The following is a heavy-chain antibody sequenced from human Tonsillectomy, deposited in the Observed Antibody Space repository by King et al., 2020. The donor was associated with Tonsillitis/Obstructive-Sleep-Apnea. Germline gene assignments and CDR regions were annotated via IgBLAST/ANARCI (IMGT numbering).Heavy chain of an antibody. D-gene: IGHD2-2*01. Sequence: VQLVESGGGLVQPGGSLRLSCSASGFTFRSYTMHWVRHVPGKGLEYVSAIDNDGGSTYNADSVKGRFTISRDNSKNTLYLQMSSLRPEDTVLYYYVKDGRSSDACWGQGTLVTVSS. J-gene: IGHJ4*02. CDR1: GFTFRSYT. CDR3: VKDGRSSDAC. V-gene: IGHV3-64D*06. CDR2: IDNDGGST.